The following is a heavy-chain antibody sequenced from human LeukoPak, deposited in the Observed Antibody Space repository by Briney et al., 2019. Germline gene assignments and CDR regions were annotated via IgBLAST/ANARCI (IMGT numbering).Heavy chain of an antibody. V-gene: IGHV1-2*02. CDR1: GYTFTGYY. D-gene: IGHD3-16*01. J-gene: IGHJ4*01. Sequence: ASVKVSCKASGYTFTGYYMHWVRQAPGQGLEWMGWINPNSGATHYAQSFQARVTMTKDTSIASSYMELTGLKSDDTAVYYCARGRRILGGPENAGDFFDFWGQGSLVTVSS. CDR3: ARGRRILGGPENAGDFFDF. CDR2: INPNSGAT.